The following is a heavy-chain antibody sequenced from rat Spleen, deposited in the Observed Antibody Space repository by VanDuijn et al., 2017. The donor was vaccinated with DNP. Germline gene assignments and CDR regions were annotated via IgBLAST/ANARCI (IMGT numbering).Heavy chain of an antibody. D-gene: IGHD1-11*01. Sequence: EVQLVESGGGLVRPGRSLKLSCAASGFTFSNYGMAWVRQAPTKGLEWVASINVGGGNTFYGDSVKGRFTISRDNAKNTQYLQMDSLRSEDTATYYCARHPSYGGSNYFDYWGQGVMVTVSS. CDR1: GFTFSNYG. CDR3: ARHPSYGGSNYFDY. J-gene: IGHJ2*01. CDR2: INVGGGNT. V-gene: IGHV5S13*01.